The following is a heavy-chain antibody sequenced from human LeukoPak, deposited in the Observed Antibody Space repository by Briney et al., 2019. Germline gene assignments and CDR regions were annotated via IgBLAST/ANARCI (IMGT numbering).Heavy chain of an antibody. J-gene: IGHJ4*02. D-gene: IGHD6-13*01. CDR3: ARVMNHWYSSSWYVIDY. CDR2: IYYSGST. CDR1: GGSISGYY. V-gene: IGHV4-59*01. Sequence: LETLSLTCTVSGGSISGYYWGWIRQPPGKGLEWIGYIYYSGSTNYNPSLKSRVTISVDTSKNQFSLKLSSVTAADTAVYYCARVMNHWYSSSWYVIDYWGQGTLVTVSS.